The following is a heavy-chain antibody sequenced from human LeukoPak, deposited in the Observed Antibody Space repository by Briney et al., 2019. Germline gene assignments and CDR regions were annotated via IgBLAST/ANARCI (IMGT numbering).Heavy chain of an antibody. J-gene: IGHJ4*02. Sequence: GGSLRLSCVASGFTFNTYSMNWFRQAPGKGLEWILYISGSSATIYYADSVKGRFTISRDNAKNSLYLQMNSLRAEDTAVYYCARGRDLFDSWGQGTLVIVSS. CDR2: ISGSSATI. V-gene: IGHV3-48*04. CDR3: ARGRDLFDS. CDR1: GFTFNTYS.